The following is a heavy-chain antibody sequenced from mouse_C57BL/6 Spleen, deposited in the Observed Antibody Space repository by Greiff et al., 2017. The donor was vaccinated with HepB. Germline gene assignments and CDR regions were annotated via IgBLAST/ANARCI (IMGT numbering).Heavy chain of an antibody. Sequence: EVQLVESGGGLVKPGGSLKLSCAASGFTFSSYAMSWVRQTPEKRLEWVATISDGGSYTYYPDNVKGRFTISRDNAKNNLYLQMSHLKSEDTAMYYCARGDYGSSYGGFDYWGQGTTLTVSS. J-gene: IGHJ2*01. CDR1: GFTFSSYA. CDR2: ISDGGSYT. V-gene: IGHV5-4*01. D-gene: IGHD1-1*01. CDR3: ARGDYGSSYGGFDY.